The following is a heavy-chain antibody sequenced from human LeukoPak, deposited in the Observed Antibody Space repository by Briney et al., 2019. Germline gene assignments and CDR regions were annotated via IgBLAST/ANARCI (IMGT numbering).Heavy chain of an antibody. J-gene: IGHJ6*02. D-gene: IGHD1-1*01. CDR3: ATVSLQRHDYRMDV. Sequence: PGGSLRLSCAASGFSFNNAWVTWVRQAPGKGLEWVGRIKSKSDGETTDYAAPVKGRFTISRDDPSSTLYLQMNSLKTEDTALYYCATVSLQRHDYRMDVWGQGTTVTVSS. CDR1: GFSFNNAW. CDR2: IKSKSDGETT. V-gene: IGHV3-15*01.